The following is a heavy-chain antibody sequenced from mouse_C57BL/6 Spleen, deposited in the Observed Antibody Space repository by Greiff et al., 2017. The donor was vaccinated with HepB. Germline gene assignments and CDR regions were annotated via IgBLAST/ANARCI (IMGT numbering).Heavy chain of an antibody. D-gene: IGHD1-1*01. CDR2: INPGSGGT. V-gene: IGHV1-54*01. Sequence: VKLMESGAELVRPGTSVKVSCKASGYAFTNYLIEWVKQRPGQGLEWIGVINPGSGGTNYNEKFKGKATLTADKSSSTAYMQLSSLTSEDSAVYFCASLITTVVATDWYFDVWGTGTTVTVSS. CDR1: GYAFTNYL. J-gene: IGHJ1*03. CDR3: ASLITTVVATDWYFDV.